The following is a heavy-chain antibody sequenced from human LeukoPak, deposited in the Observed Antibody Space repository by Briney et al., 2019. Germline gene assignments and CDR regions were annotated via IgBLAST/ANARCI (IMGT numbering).Heavy chain of an antibody. D-gene: IGHD4-23*01. CDR1: GGSISSYY. CDR3: ARDNYGGNFPNWFDP. V-gene: IGHV4-59*01. CDR2: IYYSGSI. Sequence: SETLSLTCTVSGGSISSYYWSWIRQPPGKGLEWIGYIYYSGSINYNPSLKSRVTISVDTSKNQLSLKLSSVTAADTAVYYCARDNYGGNFPNWFDPWGQGTLVTVSS. J-gene: IGHJ5*02.